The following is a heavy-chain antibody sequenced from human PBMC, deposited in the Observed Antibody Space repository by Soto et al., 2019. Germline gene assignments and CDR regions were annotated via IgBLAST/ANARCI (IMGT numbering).Heavy chain of an antibody. Sequence: QVQLVQSGAEVKQPGSSAKVSCKASGGTFSSYRINWVRQAPGQGLELVGGIVPIRRTADSAQTFQGRVSITADESARKSYLELRSLRSQDTAVYYCVRDSGAKLSSSWGQGTPVTVSS. CDR3: VRDSGAKLSSS. D-gene: IGHD6-13*01. CDR1: GGTFSSYR. J-gene: IGHJ4*02. CDR2: IVPIRRTA. V-gene: IGHV1-69*01.